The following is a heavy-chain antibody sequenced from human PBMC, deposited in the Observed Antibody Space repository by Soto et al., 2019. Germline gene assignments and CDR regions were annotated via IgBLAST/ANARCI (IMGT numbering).Heavy chain of an antibody. CDR3: ARDGESSSWPYYSYGMDV. V-gene: IGHV1-2*04. D-gene: IGHD6-13*01. J-gene: IGHJ6*02. CDR1: GYTFTGYY. Sequence: ASVKVSCKASGYTFTGYYMHWVRQAPGQGLEWMGWINPNSGGTNYAQKFQGWVTMTRDTSISTAYMELSRLRSDDTAFYFFARDGESSSWPYYSYGMDVGGQGTRVTVSS. CDR2: INPNSGGT.